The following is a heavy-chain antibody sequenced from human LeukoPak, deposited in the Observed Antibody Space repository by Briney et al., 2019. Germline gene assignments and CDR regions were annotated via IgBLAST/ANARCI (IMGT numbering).Heavy chain of an antibody. J-gene: IGHJ3*02. V-gene: IGHV1-69*13. CDR1: GGTFSSYA. D-gene: IGHD2-2*01. CDR3: ARVGLSGRQWLLSPPRRYCSSTSWYGAFDI. CDR2: IIPIFGTA. Sequence: SVKVSCKASGGTFSSYAISWVRQAPGQGLEWMGGIIPIFGTANYAQKFQGRVTITADESTSTAYMELSSLRSEDTAVYYCARVGLSGRQWLLSPPRRYCSSTSWYGAFDIWGQGTMVTVSS.